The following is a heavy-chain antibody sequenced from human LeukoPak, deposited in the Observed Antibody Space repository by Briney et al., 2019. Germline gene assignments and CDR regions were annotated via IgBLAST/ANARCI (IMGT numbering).Heavy chain of an antibody. Sequence: SETLSLTCSVSGMSITSRDYWGWIRQPPGKGLEWIGSASHSDSPYYNPSLERRVTISLDTSRNQFSLQLTSVTAADTALYYCARDFGETSLPNWFDPWGQGTMVIVSS. D-gene: IGHD3-16*01. J-gene: IGHJ5*02. CDR1: GMSITSRDY. CDR2: ASHSDSP. V-gene: IGHV4-38-2*02. CDR3: ARDFGETSLPNWFDP.